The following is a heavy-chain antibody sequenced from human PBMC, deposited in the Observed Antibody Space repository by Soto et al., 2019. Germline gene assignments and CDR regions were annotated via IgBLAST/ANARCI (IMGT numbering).Heavy chain of an antibody. V-gene: IGHV3-23*01. CDR3: ARGRRDGRAFDI. CDR2: ISGSGGST. Sequence: GGSLRLSCAASGFTFSSYAMSWVRQAPGKGLEWVSAISGSGGSTYYVDSVKGRFTISRDNSKNTLYLQMNSLRAEDTAVYYCARGRRDGRAFDIWGQGTMVTVSS. CDR1: GFTFSSYA. J-gene: IGHJ3*02.